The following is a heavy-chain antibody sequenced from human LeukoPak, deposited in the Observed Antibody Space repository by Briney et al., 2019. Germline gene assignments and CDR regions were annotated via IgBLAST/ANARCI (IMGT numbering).Heavy chain of an antibody. V-gene: IGHV1-2*02. CDR3: ARERGYGSGSRVAFDI. CDR2: INPNSGGT. D-gene: IGHD3-10*01. J-gene: IGHJ3*02. Sequence: ASVKVSCKASGYTFTGYYMHWVRQAPGQGLEWMGWINPNSGGTNYAQKFQGRVTTTRDTSISTAYMELSRLRSGDTAVYYCARERGYGSGSRVAFDIWGQGTMVTVSS. CDR1: GYTFTGYY.